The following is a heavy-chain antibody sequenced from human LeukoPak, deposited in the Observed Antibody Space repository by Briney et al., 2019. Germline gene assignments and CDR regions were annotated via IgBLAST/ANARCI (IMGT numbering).Heavy chain of an antibody. CDR1: GFTFSSYA. Sequence: QPGGSLRLSCAASGFTFSSYAMSWVRQAPGKGLEWVSAISGSGGSTYYADSVKGRFTISRDNSKSTLYLQMNSLRAEDTAVYYCAKSKEEWYYYDSSGSIDYFDYWGQGNLVTVSS. V-gene: IGHV3-23*01. D-gene: IGHD3-22*01. J-gene: IGHJ4*02. CDR3: AKSKEEWYYYDSSGSIDYFDY. CDR2: ISGSGGST.